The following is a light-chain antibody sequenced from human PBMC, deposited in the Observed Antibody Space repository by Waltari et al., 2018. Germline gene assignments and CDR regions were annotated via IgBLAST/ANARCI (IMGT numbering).Light chain of an antibody. CDR1: QSITNNY. V-gene: IGKV3-20*01. Sequence: DIVLTQSPGTLSLSPGDRASLSCRASQSITNNYLAWYQQIPGQAPRVLIYYASTRANGIPDRFSGSGSGTDFTLTISRLEPEDFAVYYCQKYGSTPRPFGGGTKVEIK. CDR2: YAS. CDR3: QKYGSTPRP. J-gene: IGKJ4*01.